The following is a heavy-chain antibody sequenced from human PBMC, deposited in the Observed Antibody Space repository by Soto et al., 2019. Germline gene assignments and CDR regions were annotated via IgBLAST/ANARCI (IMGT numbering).Heavy chain of an antibody. CDR3: ARDYYANKWFEP. CDR2: INPNSGGT. J-gene: IGHJ5*02. V-gene: IGHV1-2*02. D-gene: IGHD3-10*01. CDR1: GYTFTGYY. Sequence: ASVKVSCKASGYTFTGYYMHWVRQAPGQGLEWMGWINPNSGGTNYAQKFQGRVTMTRDTSISTAYMELSRLRSDDTAVYYCARDYYANKWFEPWGQGTLVTVSS.